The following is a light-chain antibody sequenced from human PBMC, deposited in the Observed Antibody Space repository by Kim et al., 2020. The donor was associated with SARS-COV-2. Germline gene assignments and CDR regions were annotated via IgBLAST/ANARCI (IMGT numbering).Light chain of an antibody. J-gene: IGLJ2*01. CDR2: QDI. V-gene: IGLV3-1*01. Sequence: SVSPGQTATIPCSGDNLGGRYVSWYQQRPSQTPVLVMYQDIERPSGIPDRFSGSNSGNTATLTISGTQAMDEADYYCQAWDNNAAIFGGGTQLTVL. CDR3: QAWDNNAAI. CDR1: NLGGRY.